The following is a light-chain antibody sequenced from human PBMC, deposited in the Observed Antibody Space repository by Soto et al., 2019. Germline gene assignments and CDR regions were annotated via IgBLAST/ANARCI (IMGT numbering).Light chain of an antibody. J-gene: IGLJ1*01. V-gene: IGLV1-40*01. CDR2: GNT. Sequence: QSVLTQPPSVSGAPGQRVTISCTGSSSNIGAGYAVHWYQQLPRTAPRLLIYGNTNRPSGVPGRFSGSKSGTSASLAITGCPADYEADYFCQTHDSSLSGSVFGTGTKVTVL. CDR3: QTHDSSLSGSV. CDR1: SSNIGAGYA.